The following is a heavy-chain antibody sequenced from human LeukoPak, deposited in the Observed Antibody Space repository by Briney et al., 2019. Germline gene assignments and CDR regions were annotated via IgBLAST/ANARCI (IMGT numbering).Heavy chain of an antibody. CDR3: AASPPGGPIDY. J-gene: IGHJ4*02. V-gene: IGHV3-21*01. D-gene: IGHD3-16*01. CDR1: GFTFSSYS. Sequence: GGALRLSCAASGFTFSSYSVNWVRQAPGKGVEWGSLICRDGRNIIYEDSVKGCFTISRDNASKSLYLQMNSLRAEDTAVYFCAASPPGGPIDYWGQGALVSVSS. CDR2: ICRDGRNI.